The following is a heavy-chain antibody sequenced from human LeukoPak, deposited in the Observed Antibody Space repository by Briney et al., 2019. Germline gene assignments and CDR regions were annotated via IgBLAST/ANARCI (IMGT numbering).Heavy chain of an antibody. J-gene: IGHJ4*02. Sequence: PTGGSLRLSCTASGFTFSSYAMNWVRQAPGKGLEWVSGIGAGGTFTYYADSVKGRFTISRDNSKNTLYLQMNSLRAEDTAVYYCAKNALWGTTVIGYFFDYWGQGTLVTVSS. CDR2: IGAGGTFT. V-gene: IGHV3-23*01. D-gene: IGHD4-11*01. CDR1: GFTFSSYA. CDR3: AKNALWGTTVIGYFFDY.